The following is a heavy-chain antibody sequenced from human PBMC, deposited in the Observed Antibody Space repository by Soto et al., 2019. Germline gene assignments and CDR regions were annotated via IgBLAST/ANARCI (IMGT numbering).Heavy chain of an antibody. Sequence: PSETLSLTCAVYGGSFSGYYWTWIRQPSGKGLEWIGEINHRRSTSYNPSLKRRVTMSIDTSKNQFSLHLSSVTAADTAVYYCARFYSLVFWSGYYFSGMDVWGQGTTVTVSS. V-gene: IGHV4-34*01. CDR2: INHRRST. D-gene: IGHD3-3*01. CDR1: GGSFSGYY. CDR3: ARFYSLVFWSGYYFSGMDV. J-gene: IGHJ6*02.